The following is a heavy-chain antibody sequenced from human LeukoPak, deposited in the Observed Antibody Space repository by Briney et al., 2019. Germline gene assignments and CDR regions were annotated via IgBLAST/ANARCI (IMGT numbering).Heavy chain of an antibody. V-gene: IGHV3-21*01. CDR1: GFTFSSYS. J-gene: IGHJ5*02. CDR2: IISSSSYI. CDR3: AREYFDSQKPPP. D-gene: IGHD3-9*01. Sequence: GGSLRLSCAASGFTFSSYSMNWVRQAPGKGLEWVSSIISSSSYIYYADSVKGRFTISRDNPKNSLYLQMNSLRAEDTAVSYCAREYFDSQKPPPWGQGTLVTVSS.